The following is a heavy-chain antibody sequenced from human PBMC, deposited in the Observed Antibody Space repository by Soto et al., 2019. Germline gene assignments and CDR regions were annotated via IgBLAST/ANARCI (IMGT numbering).Heavy chain of an antibody. CDR3: ARDSAYGSGSYYTNWFDP. CDR2: IIPIFGTA. CDR1: GGTFSSYA. J-gene: IGHJ5*02. D-gene: IGHD3-10*01. V-gene: IGHV1-69*01. Sequence: QVQLVQSGAEVKKPGSSVKVSCKASGGTFSSYAISWVRQAPGQGLEWMGGIIPIFGTANYAQKFQGRVTITADESTSTAYMVLSSLRSEDTAVYYCARDSAYGSGSYYTNWFDPWGQGTLVTVTS.